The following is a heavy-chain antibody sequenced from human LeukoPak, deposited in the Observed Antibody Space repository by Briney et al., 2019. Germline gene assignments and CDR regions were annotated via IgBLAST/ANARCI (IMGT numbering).Heavy chain of an antibody. Sequence: VASVKVSCKVSGYTLTELSMHWVRQAPGKGLEWMGGFDPEDGETIYAQKFQGRVTMTEDTSTDTAYMELSSLRSEDTAVYYCATGDIDYYGSGSYYSFDYWGQGTLVTVSS. J-gene: IGHJ4*02. D-gene: IGHD3-10*01. CDR1: GYTLTELS. CDR2: FDPEDGET. CDR3: ATGDIDYYGSGSYYSFDY. V-gene: IGHV1-24*01.